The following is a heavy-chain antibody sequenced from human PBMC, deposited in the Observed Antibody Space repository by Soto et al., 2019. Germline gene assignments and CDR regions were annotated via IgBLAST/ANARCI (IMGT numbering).Heavy chain of an antibody. Sequence: SETLSLTCSVSGDSVSSGDYYWSWIRQPPGKGLEWIGHVYFSGSTNYIPSLKSRLTMSVDTAKNQFSLKLNSATAADTAVYYCARIPVDTYMIYWSDPWGQGTQVTVSS. CDR1: GDSVSSGDYY. J-gene: IGHJ5*02. CDR2: VYFSGST. CDR3: ARIPVDTYMIYWSDP. V-gene: IGHV4-61*08. D-gene: IGHD3-16*01.